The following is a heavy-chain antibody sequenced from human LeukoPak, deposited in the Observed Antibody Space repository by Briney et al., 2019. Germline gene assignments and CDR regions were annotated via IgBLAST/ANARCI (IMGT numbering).Heavy chain of an antibody. CDR1: EFSVGSNY. CDR2: IYSGGST. Sequence: GGPLRLSCAASEFSVGSNYMTWVRQAPGKGLEWVSLIYSGGSTYYADSVKGRFTISRDNSKNTLYLQMNSLRVEDTAVYFCARDIADCSGGTCNDIRFDYWGQGSLVTVSS. J-gene: IGHJ4*02. V-gene: IGHV3-66*01. D-gene: IGHD2-15*01. CDR3: ARDIADCSGGTCNDIRFDY.